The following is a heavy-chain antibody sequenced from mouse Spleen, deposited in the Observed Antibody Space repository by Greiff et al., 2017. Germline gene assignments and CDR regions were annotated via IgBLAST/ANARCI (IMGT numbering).Heavy chain of an antibody. CDR3: ASDARYDGSPFAY. CDR2: IWSGGST. V-gene: IGHV2-2*01. Sequence: VHLVESGPGLVQPSQSLSITCTVSGFSLTSYGVHWVRQSPGKGLEWLGVIWSGGSTDYNAAFISRLSISKDNSKSQVFLKMNSLQTDDTAMYYCASDARYDGSPFAYWGQGTLVTVSA. D-gene: IGHD2-1*01. CDR1: GFSLTSYG. J-gene: IGHJ3*01.